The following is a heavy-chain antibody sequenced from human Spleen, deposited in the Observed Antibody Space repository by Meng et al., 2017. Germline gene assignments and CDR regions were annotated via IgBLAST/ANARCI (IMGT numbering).Heavy chain of an antibody. D-gene: IGHD3-10*01. CDR3: ASSLLISGGSGSYLY. CDR1: GCSTSSDGHD. V-gene: IGHV4-31*03. J-gene: IGHJ4*02. CDR2: NLQSGTT. Sequence: HITTAPCTFSGCSTSSDGHDWTGIRQHPGKGLYWMGDNLQSGTTKYNPFLKSRVTISVDKSKNQFSLKLTSVTAADTAVYYCASSLLISGGSGSYLYWGQGTLVTVSS.